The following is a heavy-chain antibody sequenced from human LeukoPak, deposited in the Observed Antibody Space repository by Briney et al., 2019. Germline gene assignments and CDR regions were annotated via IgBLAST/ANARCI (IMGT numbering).Heavy chain of an antibody. CDR2: IYYSGST. V-gene: IGHV4-59*01. Sequence: TTSETLSLTCTVSGGSISSYYWSWIRQPPGKGLEWIGYIYYSGSTNYNPSLKSRVTISVDTSKNQFSLKLSSVTAADTAVYYCAMAGGYSSGWFGEGDDAFDIWGQGTMVTVSS. CDR1: GGSISSYY. D-gene: IGHD6-19*01. CDR3: AMAGGYSSGWFGEGDDAFDI. J-gene: IGHJ3*02.